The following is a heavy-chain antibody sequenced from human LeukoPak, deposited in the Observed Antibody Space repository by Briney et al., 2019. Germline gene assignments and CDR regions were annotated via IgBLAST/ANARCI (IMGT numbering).Heavy chain of an antibody. CDR2: IYYSGTT. V-gene: IGHV4-39*07. J-gene: IGHJ3*02. D-gene: IGHD6-13*01. CDR3: GRSDGTGAFHI. Sequence: GSLRLSCAVSGFTFSNYYMSWVRQPPGKGLEWIGSIYYSGTTYYNPSLKSRVTISVDMSKNQFSLKLSSVTAADTAVYYCGRSDGTGAFHIWGQGTMVTVSS. CDR1: GFTFSNYY.